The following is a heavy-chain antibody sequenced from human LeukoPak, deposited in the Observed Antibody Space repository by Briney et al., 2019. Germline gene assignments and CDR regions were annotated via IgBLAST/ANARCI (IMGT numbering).Heavy chain of an antibody. V-gene: IGHV4-39*01. D-gene: IGHD6-19*01. J-gene: IGHJ4*02. CDR1: GGSISSYY. CDR3: ARQKGAVAGLKYYFDY. Sequence: SETLSLTCTVSGGSISSYYWGWIRQPPGKGLEWIGSIYYSGSTYYNPSLKSRVTISVDTSKNQFSLKLTSVTAADTAVYSCARQKGAVAGLKYYFDYWGRGTLVTVSS. CDR2: IYYSGST.